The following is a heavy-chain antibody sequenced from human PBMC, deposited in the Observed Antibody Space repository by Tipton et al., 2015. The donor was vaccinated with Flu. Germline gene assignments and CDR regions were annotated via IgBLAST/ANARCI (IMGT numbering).Heavy chain of an antibody. V-gene: IGHV4-38-2*02. Sequence: TLSLTCTVSGYSISSGYYWGWIRQPPGKGLEWIGSIYHSGSTYYNPSLKSRVTISVDTSKNQFSLKLSSVTAADTAVYHCARGPEQWLVNPHYFDYWGQG. D-gene: IGHD6-19*01. J-gene: IGHJ4*02. CDR3: ARGPEQWLVNPHYFDY. CDR1: GYSISSGYY. CDR2: IYHSGST.